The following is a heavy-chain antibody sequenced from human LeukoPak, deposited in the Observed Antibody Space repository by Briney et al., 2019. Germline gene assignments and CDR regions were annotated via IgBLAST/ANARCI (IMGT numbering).Heavy chain of an antibody. V-gene: IGHV4-38-2*02. CDR1: GYSISSGYY. CDR2: INHSGST. Sequence: PSETLSLTCTVSGYSISSGYYWGWIRQPPGKGLEWIGEINHSGSTNYNPSLKSRVTISVDTSKNQFSLKLSSVTAADTAVYYCARGSRWLLPRYYYYYMDVWGKGTTVTVSS. CDR3: ARGSRWLLPRYYYYYMDV. J-gene: IGHJ6*03. D-gene: IGHD3-22*01.